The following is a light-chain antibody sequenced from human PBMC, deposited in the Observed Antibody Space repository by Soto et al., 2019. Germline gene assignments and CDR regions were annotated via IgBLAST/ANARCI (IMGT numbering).Light chain of an antibody. CDR1: QSVSSY. CDR2: DAS. V-gene: IGKV3-11*01. CDR3: QQRSDWTPWT. J-gene: IGKJ1*01. Sequence: EVVLTQSPATLSLSPGERATLSCRASQSVSSYLLWYQQKPGQAPRLLIYDASNRAPGIPARFSGSGSGTDFTRTISSLEPEDFAVYCCQQRSDWTPWTFGQGTKVAI.